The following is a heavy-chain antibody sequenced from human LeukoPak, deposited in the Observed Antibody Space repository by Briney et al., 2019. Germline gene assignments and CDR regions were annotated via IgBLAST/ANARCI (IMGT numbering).Heavy chain of an antibody. V-gene: IGHV7-4-1*02. D-gene: IGHD3-10*01. CDR1: GSTFTSYA. J-gene: IGHJ5*02. CDR2: INTNTGNP. CDR3: AREGGVRGVIISSWFDP. Sequence: GASVKVSCKASGSTFTSYAMNWVRQAPGQGLEWMGWINTNTGNPTYAQGFTGRFVFSLDTSVSTAYLQISSLKAEDTAVYYCAREGGVRGVIISSWFDPWGQGTLVTVSS.